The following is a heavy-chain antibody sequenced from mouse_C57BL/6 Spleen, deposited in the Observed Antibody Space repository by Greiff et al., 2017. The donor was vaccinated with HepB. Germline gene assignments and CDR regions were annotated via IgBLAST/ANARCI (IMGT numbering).Heavy chain of an antibody. Sequence: EVKLVESGGGLVKPGGSLKLSCAASGFTFSSYAMSWVRQTPEKRLEWVATISDGGSYTYYPDNVKGRFTISRDNAKNNLYLQMSHLKSEDTAMYYCARGSLYDPWYFDVWGTGTTVTVSS. CDR1: GFTFSSYA. V-gene: IGHV5-4*03. CDR2: ISDGGSYT. D-gene: IGHD2-3*01. J-gene: IGHJ1*03. CDR3: ARGSLYDPWYFDV.